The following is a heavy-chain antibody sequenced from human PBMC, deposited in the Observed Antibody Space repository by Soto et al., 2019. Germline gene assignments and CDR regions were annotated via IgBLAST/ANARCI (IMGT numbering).Heavy chain of an antibody. CDR2: TYYRSKWYN. D-gene: IGHD3-10*01. CDR1: GDSVSSDSAA. J-gene: IGHJ6*02. V-gene: IGHV6-1*01. CDR3: ARAPITMVRGVIIRALYGMDV. Sequence: SQTLSLTCAISGDSVSSDSAAWNWIRQSPSRGLEWLGRTYYRSKWYNDYAVSVKSRITINPDTSKNQFSLQLNSVTPEDTAVYYCARAPITMVRGVIIRALYGMDVWGQGTTVTAP.